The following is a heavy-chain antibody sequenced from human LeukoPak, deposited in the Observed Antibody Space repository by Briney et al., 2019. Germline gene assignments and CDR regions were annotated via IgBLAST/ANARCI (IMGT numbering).Heavy chain of an antibody. Sequence: GGSLRLSCAASGFTFTIFGLNWIRQAPGKGLEWVSYISSSGSTIYYADSVKGRFTISRDNAKNSLYLQMNSLRAEDTAVYYCARPAPGNWFDPWGQGTLVTVSS. CDR2: ISSSGSTI. D-gene: IGHD3-10*01. J-gene: IGHJ5*02. CDR3: ARPAPGNWFDP. V-gene: IGHV3-48*04. CDR1: GFTFTIFG.